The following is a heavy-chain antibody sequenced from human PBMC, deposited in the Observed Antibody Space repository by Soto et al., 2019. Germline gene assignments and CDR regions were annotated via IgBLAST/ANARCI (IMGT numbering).Heavy chain of an antibody. J-gene: IGHJ5*02. CDR2: ISGSGGST. D-gene: IGHD3-3*01. CDR3: AKAQLNYDFWSGYYTGGLDWFDP. CDR1: GFTFSSYA. V-gene: IGHV3-23*01. Sequence: EVQLLESGGGLVQPGGSLRLSCAASGFTFSSYAMSWVRQAPGKGLEWVSAISGSGGSTYYADSVKGRFTISRDNSKNTLYLQMNSLRAEDTAVYYCAKAQLNYDFWSGYYTGGLDWFDPWGQGTLVTVSS.